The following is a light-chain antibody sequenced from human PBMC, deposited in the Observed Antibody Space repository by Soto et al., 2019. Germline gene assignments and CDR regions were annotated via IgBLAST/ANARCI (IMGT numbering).Light chain of an antibody. V-gene: IGKV1-5*01. CDR1: QSISSW. Sequence: DIQMTDAPSTLSASVGERVTITCRASQSISSWLAWYQQKPGTAPKLLIYDASSLESGPQSRFSGSGSATEFTLTISSLKPDDSATYYCQQYNSYWTCGQGTTGDIK. CDR3: QQYNSYWT. CDR2: DAS. J-gene: IGKJ1*01.